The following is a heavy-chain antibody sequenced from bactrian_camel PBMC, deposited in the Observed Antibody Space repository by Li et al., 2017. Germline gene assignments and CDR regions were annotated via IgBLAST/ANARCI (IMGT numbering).Heavy chain of an antibody. D-gene: IGHD5*01. CDR3: AADSAPTMGWVRDPRY. Sequence: HVQLVESGGGSVQPGGSLRLSCAASGSTYSRYCMGWFRQVIGKEREGVATIFIADGNTWYGDSVSGRFTISQDTAKNTVYLQMNSLKTEDTAMYYCAADSAPTMGWVRDPRYRGQGTQVTVS. V-gene: IGHV3S1*01. CDR2: IFIADGNT. CDR1: GSTYSRYC. J-gene: IGHJ4*01.